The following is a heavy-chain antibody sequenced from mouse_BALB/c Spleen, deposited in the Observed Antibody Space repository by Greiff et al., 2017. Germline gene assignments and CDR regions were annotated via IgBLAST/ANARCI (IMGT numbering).Heavy chain of an antibody. D-gene: IGHD2-14*01. J-gene: IGHJ3*01. V-gene: IGHV14-4*02. CDR3: NVYRSWFAY. CDR2: IDPENGDT. Sequence: EVKLQESGAELVRSGASVKLSCTASGFNIKDYYMHWVKQRPEQGLEWIGWIDPENGDTEYAPKFQGKATMTADTSSNTAYLQLSSLTSEDTAVYYCNVYRSWFAYWGQGTLVTVSA. CDR1: GFNIKDYY.